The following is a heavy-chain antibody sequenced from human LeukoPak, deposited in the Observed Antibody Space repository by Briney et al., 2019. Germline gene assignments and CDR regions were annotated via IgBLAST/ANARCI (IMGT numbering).Heavy chain of an antibody. V-gene: IGHV1-18*01. CDR2: ISAYNGNT. CDR1: GYTFTSYG. J-gene: IGHJ4*02. CDR3: ASPSGGRITLDY. D-gene: IGHD3-10*01. Sequence: ASVKVSCKASGYTFTSYGISWVRQAPGQGLEWMGWISAYNGNTNYAQKLQGRVTMTADTSTSTAYMELRSLRSDDTAVYYCASPSGGRITLDYWGQGTLVTVSS.